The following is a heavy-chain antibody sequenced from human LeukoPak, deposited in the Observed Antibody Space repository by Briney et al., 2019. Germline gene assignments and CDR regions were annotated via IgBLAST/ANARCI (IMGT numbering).Heavy chain of an antibody. V-gene: IGHV4-34*01. J-gene: IGHJ5*02. CDR2: INHSGST. D-gene: IGHD3-10*01. CDR3: ARHEGSREVTLLWFGELPRWGNWFDP. Sequence: SETLSLTCAVYGGSFSGYYWSWIRQPPGKGLEWIGEINHSGSTNYNPSLKSRVTISVDTSKNQFSLKLSSVTAADTAVYYCARHEGSREVTLLWFGELPRWGNWFDPWGQGTLVTVSS. CDR1: GGSFSGYY.